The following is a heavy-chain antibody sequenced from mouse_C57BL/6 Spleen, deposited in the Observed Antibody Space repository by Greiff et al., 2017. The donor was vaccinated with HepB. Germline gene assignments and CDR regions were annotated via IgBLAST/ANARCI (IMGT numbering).Heavy chain of an antibody. CDR3: TRDWDDCFDY. D-gene: IGHD4-1*01. J-gene: IGHJ2*01. Sequence: QVQLQQSGAELVRPGASVTLSCKASGYTFTDYEMHWVKQTPVHGLEWIGALDPETGGTAYNQKFKGKAILTADKSSSTAYMVIRSLASEDSAVYYCTRDWDDCFDYWGQGTTLTVSS. CDR2: LDPETGGT. CDR1: GYTFTDYE. V-gene: IGHV1-15*01.